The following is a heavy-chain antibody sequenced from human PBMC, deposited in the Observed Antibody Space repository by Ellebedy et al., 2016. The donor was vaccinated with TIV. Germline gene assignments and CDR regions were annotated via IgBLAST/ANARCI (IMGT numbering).Heavy chain of an antibody. Sequence: PGGSLRLSCAASGFTFSSDWMSWVRKAPGKGLEWVANIKQDGSEKYYLDSVKGRFTISRDNAKNSLYLQMNSLRAEDTAVYYCAGIADVRFDPWGQGTLVSVSS. D-gene: IGHD3-10*02. CDR2: IKQDGSEK. CDR1: GFTFSSDW. CDR3: AGIADVRFDP. V-gene: IGHV3-7*01. J-gene: IGHJ5*02.